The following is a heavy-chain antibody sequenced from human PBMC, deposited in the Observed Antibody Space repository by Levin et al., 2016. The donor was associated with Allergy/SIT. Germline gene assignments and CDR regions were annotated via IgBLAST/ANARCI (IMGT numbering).Heavy chain of an antibody. D-gene: IGHD6-13*01. J-gene: IGHJ4*02. CDR2: IYYSGST. V-gene: IGHV4-59*01. CDR3: ARGYSSSWSFSY. Sequence: WIRQPPGKGLEWIGYIYYSGSTNYNPSLKSRITISVDTSKNQFSLKLSSVTAADTAVYYCARGYSSSWSFSYWGQGTLVTVSS.